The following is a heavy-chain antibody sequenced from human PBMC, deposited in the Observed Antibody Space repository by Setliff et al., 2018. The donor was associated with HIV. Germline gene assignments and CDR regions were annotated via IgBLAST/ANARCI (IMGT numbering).Heavy chain of an antibody. CDR3: ARAAYGYDSSGYFFDY. CDR2: IIPIFGTA. J-gene: IGHJ4*02. D-gene: IGHD3-22*01. Sequence: SVKVSCKASGGAFSSYVISWVRQAPGQGLEWMGGIIPIFGTANYAQKFQVRVTITTDESTSTVYMELSSLSSEDTAVYYCARAAYGYDSSGYFFDYWGQGTLVTVSS. V-gene: IGHV1-69*05. CDR1: GGAFSSYV.